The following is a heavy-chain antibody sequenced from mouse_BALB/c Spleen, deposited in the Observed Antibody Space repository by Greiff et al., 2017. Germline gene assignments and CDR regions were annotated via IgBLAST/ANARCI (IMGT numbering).Heavy chain of an antibody. Sequence: EVQVVESGGGLVQPGGSRKLSCAASGFTFSSFGMHWVRQAPEKGLEWVAYISSGSSTIYYADTVKGRFTISRDNPKNTLFLQMTSLRSEDTAMYYCAREANYYGSIYAMDYWGQGTSVTVSS. J-gene: IGHJ4*01. CDR3: AREANYYGSIYAMDY. V-gene: IGHV5-17*02. D-gene: IGHD1-1*01. CDR1: GFTFSSFG. CDR2: ISSGSSTI.